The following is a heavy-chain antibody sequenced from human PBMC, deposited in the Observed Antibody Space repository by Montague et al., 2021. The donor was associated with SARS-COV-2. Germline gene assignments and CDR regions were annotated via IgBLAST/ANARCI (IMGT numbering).Heavy chain of an antibody. CDR1: GGSITDINYY. D-gene: IGHD2/OR15-2a*01. CDR2: IFHSGST. Sequence: SETLSLTCTVSGGSITDINYYWGWIRQPPGKGLKWIGNIFHSGSTYYNPSLMSRVTISVDTSGNEFSLKLRSMTAADTAVYYCAKSAWHNWYFDIWGRGTLVTVSS. J-gene: IGHJ2*01. V-gene: IGHV4-39*01. CDR3: AKSAWHNWYFDI.